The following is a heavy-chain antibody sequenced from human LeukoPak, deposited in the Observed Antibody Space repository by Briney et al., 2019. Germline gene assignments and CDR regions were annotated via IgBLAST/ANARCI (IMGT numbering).Heavy chain of an antibody. CDR2: VDPEDGET. Sequence: GASVKISCKVSGYTFTDYYMHWVQQAPGKGLEWMGLVDPEDGETIYAEKFQGRVTITADTSTDTAYMVLSSLRSEDTAVYYCASEGGYCSSTSCYSGYWGQGTLVTVSS. J-gene: IGHJ4*02. CDR3: ASEGGYCSSTSCYSGY. D-gene: IGHD2-2*02. V-gene: IGHV1-69-2*01. CDR1: GYTFTDYY.